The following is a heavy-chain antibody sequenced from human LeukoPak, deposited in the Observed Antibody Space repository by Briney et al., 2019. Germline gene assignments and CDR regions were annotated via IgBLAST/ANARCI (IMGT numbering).Heavy chain of an antibody. J-gene: IGHJ4*02. CDR3: ARSPDGYNPTCDY. CDR2: ISAYNGNT. D-gene: IGHD5-24*01. CDR1: GGTFSSYA. V-gene: IGHV1-18*01. Sequence: ASVKVSFKASGGTFSSYAISWVRQAPGQGLEWMGWISAYNGNTNYAQKLQGRVTMTTDTSTSTAYMELRSLRSDDTAVYYCARSPDGYNPTCDYWGQGTLVTVSS.